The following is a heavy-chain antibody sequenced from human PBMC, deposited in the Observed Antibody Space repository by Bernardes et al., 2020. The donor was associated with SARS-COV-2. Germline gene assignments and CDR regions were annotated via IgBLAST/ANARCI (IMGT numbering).Heavy chain of an antibody. CDR2: IKQDGSEK. CDR3: TRLHY. Sequence: GGSLRLSRAASGFSFSNYWMTWVRQAPGKGLEWVANIKQDGSEKHYVDSVKGRFTISRDNAKNSLYLQMDSLRAEDTAVYYCTRLHYWGQGILVTVSS. CDR1: GFSFSNYW. V-gene: IGHV3-7*03. J-gene: IGHJ4*02.